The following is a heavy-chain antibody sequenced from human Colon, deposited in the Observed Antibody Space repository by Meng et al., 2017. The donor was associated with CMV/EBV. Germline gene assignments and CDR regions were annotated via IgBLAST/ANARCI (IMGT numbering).Heavy chain of an antibody. CDR1: GFMFSDHA. D-gene: IGHD1-1*01. Sequence: GGSLRLSCAASGFMFSDHAMSWVRQAPGKGLEWLAAITHNGGSTFYADSVQGRFVISRDNSEKTLYLQMNSLRAEDTAVYYCARWRGGTHDYWGQGTLVTVSS. J-gene: IGHJ4*02. V-gene: IGHV3-23*01. CDR2: ITHNGGST. CDR3: ARWRGGTHDY.